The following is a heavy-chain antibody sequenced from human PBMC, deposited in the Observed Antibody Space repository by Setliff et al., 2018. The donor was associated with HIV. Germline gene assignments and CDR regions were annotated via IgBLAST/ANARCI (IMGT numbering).Heavy chain of an antibody. V-gene: IGHV4-59*01. CDR1: GGSISSYY. CDR3: ARYLFCGGDCYSGFDY. Sequence: SETLSLTCTVSGGSISSYYWNWIRQPPGKGLEWIGYIYYSGSTNYNPSLKSRVTISLDTSKNQFSLRLTSVTAADTAVYYCARYLFCGGDCYSGFDYWGQGTLVTVSS. D-gene: IGHD2-21*02. J-gene: IGHJ4*02. CDR2: IYYSGST.